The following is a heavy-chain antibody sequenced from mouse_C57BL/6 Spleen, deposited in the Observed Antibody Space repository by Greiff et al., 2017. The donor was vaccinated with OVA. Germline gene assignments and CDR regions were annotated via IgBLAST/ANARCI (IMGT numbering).Heavy chain of an antibody. D-gene: IGHD1-1*01. CDR3: ARELYYGSSPLYFDY. Sequence: QVQLQQPGAELVKPGASVKMSCKASGYTFTSYWITWVKQRPGQGLEWIGDIYPGSGSTNYNEKFKSKATLTVDKSSSTAYMQLSSLTSEDSAVYSCARELYYGSSPLYFDYWGQGTTLTVSS. CDR2: IYPGSGST. CDR1: GYTFTSYW. J-gene: IGHJ2*01. V-gene: IGHV1-55*01.